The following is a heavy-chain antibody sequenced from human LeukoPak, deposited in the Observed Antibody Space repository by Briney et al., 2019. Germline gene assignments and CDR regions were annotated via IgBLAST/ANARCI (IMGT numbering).Heavy chain of an antibody. J-gene: IGHJ4*02. V-gene: IGHV3-30-3*01. CDR1: GFTFSSYA. CDR3: VRESSIAVADY. Sequence: PGGSLRLSCAASGFTFSSYAMHWVRQAPGKGLEWVAVISYDGSNKYYADSVKGRFTISRDNSKNTLYLQMNSLRAEDTAVYYCVRESSIAVADYWGQGTLVTVSS. D-gene: IGHD6-19*01. CDR2: ISYDGSNK.